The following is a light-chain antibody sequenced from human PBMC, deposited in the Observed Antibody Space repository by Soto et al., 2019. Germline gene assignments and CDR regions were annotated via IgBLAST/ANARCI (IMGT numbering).Light chain of an antibody. CDR2: HVT. Sequence: QSALTQPRSVSGSPGQSVTISCTGTSSDVGGYTYVSWYQQHPGKAPKLMIYHVTQRPSGVPDRFSGSKSGNTASLTISGLQAEDEADYYCCSYAGSSTYVFGTGTKVTVL. CDR1: SSDVGGYTY. J-gene: IGLJ1*01. CDR3: CSYAGSSTYV. V-gene: IGLV2-11*01.